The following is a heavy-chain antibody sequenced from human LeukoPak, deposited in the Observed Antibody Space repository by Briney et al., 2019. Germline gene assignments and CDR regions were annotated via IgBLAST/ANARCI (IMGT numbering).Heavy chain of an antibody. CDR2: IYHSGST. CDR1: GGSISSGGYS. V-gene: IGHV4-30-2*01. CDR3: ARGNYSPFDY. J-gene: IGHJ4*02. Sequence: ASETLSLTCAVSGGSISSGGYSWSWIRQPPGKGLEWIGYIYHSGSTYYNPSLKSRVTISVDRSKNQFSLKLSSVTAADTAVYYCARGNYSPFDYWGQGTLVTVSS. D-gene: IGHD4-11*01.